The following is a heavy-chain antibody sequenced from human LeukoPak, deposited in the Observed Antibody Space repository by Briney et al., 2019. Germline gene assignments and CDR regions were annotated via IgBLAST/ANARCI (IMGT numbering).Heavy chain of an antibody. D-gene: IGHD1-26*01. CDR1: GYTLTGYY. V-gene: IGHV1-2*06. J-gene: IGHJ5*02. CDR2: INPNSGGT. Sequence: GASVKVSCKASGYTLTGYYMHWVRQAPGQGLEWMGRINPNSGGTNYAQKFQGRVTMTRDTSISTAYMELSRLRSDDTAVYYCARGFIVGAIGFDPWGQGTLVTVSS. CDR3: ARGFIVGAIGFDP.